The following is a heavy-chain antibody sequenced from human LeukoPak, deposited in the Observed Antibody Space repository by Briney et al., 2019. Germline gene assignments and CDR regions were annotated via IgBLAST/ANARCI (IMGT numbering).Heavy chain of an antibody. D-gene: IGHD3-22*01. CDR1: GGTFSSYA. V-gene: IGHV1-69*05. CDR2: IIPIFGTA. CDR3: ARDSYYDSSGYYQLISYYFDY. J-gene: IGHJ4*02. Sequence: SVKVSCKASGGTFSSYALSWVRQAPGQGLEWMGGIIPIFGTANYAQKFQGRVTMTRDTSTSTVYMELSSLRSEDTAVYYCARDSYYDSSGYYQLISYYFDYWGQGTLVTVSS.